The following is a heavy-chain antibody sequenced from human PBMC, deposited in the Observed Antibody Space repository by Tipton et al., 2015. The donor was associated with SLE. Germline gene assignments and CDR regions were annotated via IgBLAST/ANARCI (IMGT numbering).Heavy chain of an antibody. D-gene: IGHD3-3*01. V-gene: IGHV4-34*01. J-gene: IGHJ4*02. Sequence: TLSLTCAVYGGSFSGYYWSWIRQPPGKGLEWIGEINHSGSTNYNPSLKSRVTISVDTSKNQFSLKLGSVTAADTAVYYCATSTYDFWRGYYFDNWGQGTLVTVSS. CDR1: GGSFSGYY. CDR2: INHSGST. CDR3: ATSTYDFWRGYYFDN.